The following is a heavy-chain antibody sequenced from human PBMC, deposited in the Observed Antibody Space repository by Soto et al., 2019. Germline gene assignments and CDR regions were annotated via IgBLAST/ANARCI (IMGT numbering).Heavy chain of an antibody. J-gene: IGHJ4*02. CDR3: ASSAQRWIYSF. CDR1: GFTFISYS. Sequence: GGSLRLSCAASGFTFISYSMNWVRQAPGKGLEWVSSISSSSSYIYYADSVKGRFTISRDNAKNSLYLQMNSLRAEDTAVYYCASSAQRWIYSFWGQGTLVTVSS. CDR2: ISSSSSYI. D-gene: IGHD5-12*01. V-gene: IGHV3-21*01.